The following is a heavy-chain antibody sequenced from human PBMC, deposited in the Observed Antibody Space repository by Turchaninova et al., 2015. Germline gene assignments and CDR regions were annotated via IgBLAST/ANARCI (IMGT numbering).Heavy chain of an antibody. CDR1: GYTFTRFH. CDR2: MNPNIGSN. Sequence: QVQLVQSGAEVRKPGASVKVSCKASGYTFTRFHINWVSQATGQGLEWMGGMNPNIGSNDYATNYQGRGTMTRNTSITTAYMWLSSLRSEDTAVYYCARGKYNWKWVAPWCQGTLVTVSP. V-gene: IGHV1-8*01. J-gene: IGHJ5*02. CDR3: ARGKYNWKWVAP. D-gene: IGHD1-20*01.